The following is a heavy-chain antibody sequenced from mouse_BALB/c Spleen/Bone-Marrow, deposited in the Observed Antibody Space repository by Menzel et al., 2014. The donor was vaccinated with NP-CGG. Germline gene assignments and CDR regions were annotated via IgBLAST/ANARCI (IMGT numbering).Heavy chain of an antibody. Sequence: QVQLQQSGAELVKPGASVKLSCKASGYTFTSYWMHWAKQRPGQGLEWIGEIDPSDSYTNYNQKFKGKATLTVDKSSSTAYMQLSSLTSEDSAVYYCARDSITTVVATDYWGQGTTLTVSS. D-gene: IGHD1-1*01. V-gene: IGHV1-69*02. CDR3: ARDSITTVVATDY. CDR1: GYTFTSYW. CDR2: IDPSDSYT. J-gene: IGHJ2*01.